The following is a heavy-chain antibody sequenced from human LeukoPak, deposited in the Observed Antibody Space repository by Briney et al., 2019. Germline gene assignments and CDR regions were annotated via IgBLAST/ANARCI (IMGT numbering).Heavy chain of an antibody. D-gene: IGHD3-22*01. CDR3: ARDVRYYDSSGYSFDY. Sequence: ASVKVSCKVSGYTLTELSMHWVRQAPGKGLEWMGGFDPEDGETIYAQKFQGRVTMTEDTSTDTAYMELSSLRSEDTAVYYCARDVRYYDSSGYSFDYWGQGTLVTVSS. V-gene: IGHV1-24*01. CDR1: GYTLTELS. J-gene: IGHJ4*02. CDR2: FDPEDGET.